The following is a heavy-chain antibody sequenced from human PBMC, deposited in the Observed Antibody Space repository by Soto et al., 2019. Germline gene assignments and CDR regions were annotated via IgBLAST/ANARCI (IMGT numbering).Heavy chain of an antibody. CDR2: IYRSGDT. CDR1: SGSISSDRW. D-gene: IGHD1-1*01. J-gene: IGHJ4*02. Sequence: SETLSLTCAVSSGSISSDRWWSWVRQPPGQGLEWIAEIYRSGDTKYNLSLKTRVTISVDKSKNQFSLRLSSVTAADTAIYYCASSWNGDDFDYWGPGILVTGSS. CDR3: ASSWNGDDFDY. V-gene: IGHV4-4*02.